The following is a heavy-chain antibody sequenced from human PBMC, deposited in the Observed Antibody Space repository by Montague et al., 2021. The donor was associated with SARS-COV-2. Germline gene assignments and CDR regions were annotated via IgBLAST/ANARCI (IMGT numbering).Heavy chain of an antibody. D-gene: IGHD3-9*01. CDR1: GFTFSSYA. J-gene: IGHJ6*02. CDR3: ARDRWYYDILTGYLPRIYYFYYYGMDV. Sequence: SLRLSCAASGFTFSSYAMHWVRLAPGKGLEWVAVISYDGSNIYYADSVKGRFTISRDNSKNTLYLQMNSLRAEDTAVYYCARDRWYYDILTGYLPRIYYFYYYGMDVWGQGTTVTVSS. V-gene: IGHV3-30*04. CDR2: ISYDGSNI.